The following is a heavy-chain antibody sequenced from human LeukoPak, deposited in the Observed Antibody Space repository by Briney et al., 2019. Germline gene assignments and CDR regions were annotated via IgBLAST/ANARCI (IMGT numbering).Heavy chain of an antibody. D-gene: IGHD4-17*01. CDR2: FESSAGMT. V-gene: IGHV3-23*01. J-gene: IGHJ4*02. Sequence: PGGSLRLSCAASGFTLTSYVMNSVRQAPGKGLEWVSFFESSAGMTYSVDTAKGRVTTSTDNTQETLRLQMNSLIVQETAVYYCAKGHGDNSVYVSWGEGALVTVSS. CDR3: AKGHGDNSVYVS. CDR1: GFTLTSYV.